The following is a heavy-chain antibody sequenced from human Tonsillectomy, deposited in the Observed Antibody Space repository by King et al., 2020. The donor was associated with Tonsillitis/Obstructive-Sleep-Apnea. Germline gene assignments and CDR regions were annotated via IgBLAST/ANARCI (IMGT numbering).Heavy chain of an antibody. CDR2: IYPGDSDT. V-gene: IGHV5-51*03. CDR3: ARLPPSYERTLDV. D-gene: IGHD3-22*01. Sequence: VQLVESGAEVKKPGESLKISCKGSGYSFTSYLIGWVRQMPGKGLEWMGIIYPGDSDTRYSPSLQGQVTFSVDKSITTAYPQWTSLKASATAMYYCARLPPSYERTLDVWGQGTTVTVSS. J-gene: IGHJ6*02. CDR1: GYSFTSYL.